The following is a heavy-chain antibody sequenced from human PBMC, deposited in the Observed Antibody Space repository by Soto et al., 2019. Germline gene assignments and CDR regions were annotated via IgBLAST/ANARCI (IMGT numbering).Heavy chain of an antibody. D-gene: IGHD3-22*01. Sequence: WMALRLSCAASGFTFSSHWMSWVRQAPGKGLEWVANIKQDGSEKYYVDSVKGRFTISRDNAKNSLYLQMNSLRAEDTAVYYCARADYYDSSGYYYGPGGFTHSDYRGQGTLFTVSS. J-gene: IGHJ4*02. CDR3: ARADYYDSSGYYYGPGGFTHSDY. CDR1: GFTFSSHW. CDR2: IKQDGSEK. V-gene: IGHV3-7*04.